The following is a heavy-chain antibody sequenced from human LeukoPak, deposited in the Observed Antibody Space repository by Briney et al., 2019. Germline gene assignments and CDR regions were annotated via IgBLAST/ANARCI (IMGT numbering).Heavy chain of an antibody. V-gene: IGHV3-21*04. CDR1: GFTFSSYS. J-gene: IGHJ4*02. CDR3: AKLSRGEPNDY. Sequence: PGGSLRLSCAASGFTFSSYSMNWVRQAPGKGLEWVSSISSSSSYIYYADSVKGRFTISRDNSKNTLYLQMNSLRAEDTATYYCAKLSRGEPNDYWGQGTLVAVSS. CDR2: ISSSSSYI. D-gene: IGHD4-17*01.